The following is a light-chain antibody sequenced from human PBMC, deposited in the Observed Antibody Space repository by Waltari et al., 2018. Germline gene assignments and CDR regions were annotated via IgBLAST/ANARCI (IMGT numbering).Light chain of an antibody. CDR2: GAS. CDR1: QSVSSN. CDR3: QQYNNWPPWT. Sequence: ERATLSCRASQSVSSNLAWYQQKPGQAPRLLIYGASTRATGIPARFSGSGSGTEFTLTISRLQSEDFAVYYCQQYNNWPPWTFGQGTKVEIK. J-gene: IGKJ1*01. V-gene: IGKV3-15*01.